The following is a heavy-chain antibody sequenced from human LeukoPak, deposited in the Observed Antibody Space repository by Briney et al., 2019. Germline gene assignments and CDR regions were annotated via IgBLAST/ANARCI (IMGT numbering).Heavy chain of an antibody. CDR1: GFTFSSYA. CDR2: ISGSGGST. V-gene: IGHV3-23*01. J-gene: IGHJ1*01. D-gene: IGHD3-22*01. CDR3: ARDADTYYYDSSGHPDLYFQH. Sequence: GGSLRLSCAASGFTFSSYAMSWVRQAPGKGLEWVSAISGSGGSTYYADSVKGRFTISRDNAKNSLYLQMNSLRAEDTAVYYCARDADTYYYDSSGHPDLYFQHWGQGTLVTVSS.